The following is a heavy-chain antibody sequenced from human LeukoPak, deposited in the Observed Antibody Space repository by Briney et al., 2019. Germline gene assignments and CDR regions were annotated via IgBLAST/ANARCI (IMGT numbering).Heavy chain of an antibody. J-gene: IGHJ4*02. D-gene: IGHD4-17*01. Sequence: RRSLRPSCAASGFTSTSDSTSWVRQAPGEGLGWVANIKQDGREKYYMDSVKGRLTISRAPAKNSLYLQIDRLPAGATAVYYCARVSPNTVTTLHYFDYWGQGTLVTVSS. V-gene: IGHV3-7*01. CDR2: IKQDGREK. CDR3: ARVSPNTVTTLHYFDY. CDR1: GFTSTSDS.